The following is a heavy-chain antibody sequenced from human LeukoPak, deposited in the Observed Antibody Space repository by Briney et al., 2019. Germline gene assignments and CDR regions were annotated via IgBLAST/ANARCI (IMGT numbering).Heavy chain of an antibody. CDR1: GFTFDDYA. CDR3: AKDRHYDGSGCFDY. V-gene: IGHV3-9*03. CDR2: ISWNSGSI. D-gene: IGHD3-22*01. Sequence: GGSLRLSCAASGFTFDDYAMHWVRQAPGKGLEWVSGISWNSGSIGYADSVKGRFTISRDNAKNSLYLQMNSLRAEDMALYYCAKDRHYDGSGCFDYWGQGTLVTVSS. J-gene: IGHJ4*02.